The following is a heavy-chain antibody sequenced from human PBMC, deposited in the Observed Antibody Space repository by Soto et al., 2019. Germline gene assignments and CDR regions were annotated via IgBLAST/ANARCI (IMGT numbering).Heavy chain of an antibody. Sequence: EVQLLESGGGLVQPGGSLRLSCAACGFTFSSYAMSWVRQAPGKGLEWVSAISGSGGSTYYADSVKGRFTISRDNSKNTLYLQMNSLSAEDTAVYYCAKDQGDSDSSGYYYVGYFQHWGQGTLVTVAS. D-gene: IGHD3-22*01. CDR3: AKDQGDSDSSGYYYVGYFQH. V-gene: IGHV3-23*01. J-gene: IGHJ1*01. CDR2: ISGSGGST. CDR1: GFTFSSYA.